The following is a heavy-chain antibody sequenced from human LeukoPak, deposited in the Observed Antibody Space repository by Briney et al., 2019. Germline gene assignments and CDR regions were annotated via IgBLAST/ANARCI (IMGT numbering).Heavy chain of an antibody. CDR3: AILLGDIVVVPAASTFDY. CDR1: GGTFSSYA. J-gene: IGHJ4*02. CDR2: IIPIFGTA. D-gene: IGHD2-2*01. Sequence: SVKVSCKASGGTFSSYAISWVRQAPGQGLERMGGIIPIFGTANYAQKFQGRVTITTDESTSTAYMELSSLRSEDTAVYYCAILLGDIVVVPAASTFDYWGQGTLVTVSS. V-gene: IGHV1-69*05.